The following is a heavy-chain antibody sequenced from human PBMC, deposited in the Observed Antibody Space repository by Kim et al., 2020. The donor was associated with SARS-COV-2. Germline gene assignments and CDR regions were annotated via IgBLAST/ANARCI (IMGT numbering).Heavy chain of an antibody. CDR1: GYSFTSYW. CDR3: ARHPGGAILLGPRPEYYYGMDV. Sequence: GESLKISCKGSGYSFTSYWISWVRQMPGKGLEWMGRIDPSDSYTNYSPSFQGHVTISADKSISTAYLQWSSLKASDTAMYYCARHPGGAILLGPRPEYYYGMDVWGHGTTVSVSS. J-gene: IGHJ6*02. D-gene: IGHD3-16*01. V-gene: IGHV5-10-1*01. CDR2: IDPSDSYT.